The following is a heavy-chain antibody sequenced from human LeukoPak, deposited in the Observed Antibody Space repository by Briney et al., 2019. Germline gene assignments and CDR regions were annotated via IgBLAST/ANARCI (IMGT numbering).Heavy chain of an antibody. D-gene: IGHD5-12*01. Sequence: PGGSLRLSCTASGFTSGDYAMSWFRQAPEKGLEWVGFIRSKAYGGTTEYAASVKGRFTISRDDSKSIAYLQMNSLKTEDTAVYYCTRGLLEATSDYWGQGTLVTVSS. J-gene: IGHJ4*02. CDR2: IRSKAYGGTT. CDR1: GFTSGDYA. CDR3: TRGLLEATSDY. V-gene: IGHV3-49*03.